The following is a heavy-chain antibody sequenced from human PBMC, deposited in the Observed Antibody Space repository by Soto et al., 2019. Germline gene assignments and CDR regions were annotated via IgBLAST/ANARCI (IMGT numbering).Heavy chain of an antibody. Sequence: QVQLQESGPGLVKPSQTLSLTCTVSGGSISSGDYYWSWIRQPPGKGLEWIGYIYYSGSTYYNPSLKSRVTISVATSKNQFSLKLSSVTAADTAVYYCARKDSLGVGVYYGSGRGGFDYWGQGTLVTVSS. J-gene: IGHJ4*02. D-gene: IGHD3-10*01. CDR1: GGSISSGDYY. CDR3: ARKDSLGVGVYYGSGRGGFDY. V-gene: IGHV4-30-4*01. CDR2: IYYSGST.